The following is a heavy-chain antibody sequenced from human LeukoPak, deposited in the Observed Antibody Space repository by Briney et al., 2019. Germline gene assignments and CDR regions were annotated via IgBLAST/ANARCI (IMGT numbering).Heavy chain of an antibody. CDR2: IYHSGST. D-gene: IGHD7-27*01. Sequence: PSQTLSLTCTVSGGSISSGGYYWSWIRQPPGKGLEWIGYIYHSGSTNYNPSLKSRVTISVDTSKNQFSLKLSSVTAADTAVYYCARLGLPALHWYFDLWGRGTLVTVSS. V-gene: IGHV4-30-2*01. CDR1: GGSISSGGYY. J-gene: IGHJ2*01. CDR3: ARLGLPALHWYFDL.